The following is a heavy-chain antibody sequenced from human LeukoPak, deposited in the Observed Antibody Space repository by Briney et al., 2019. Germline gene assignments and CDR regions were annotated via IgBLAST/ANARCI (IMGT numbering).Heavy chain of an antibody. CDR1: GVTFSSFA. V-gene: IGHV3-30*04. D-gene: IGHD3-16*01. CDR3: AREPGWGSSSSAFDY. Sequence: GGSLRLSCAASGVTFSSFAMHWVRQAPGKGLEWVAVISYHGRDTYYADSVKGRFTISRDNSKTTLYLQMSSLRDEDTAVYYCAREPGWGSSSSAFDYWGQGTLVTVSS. J-gene: IGHJ4*02. CDR2: ISYHGRDT.